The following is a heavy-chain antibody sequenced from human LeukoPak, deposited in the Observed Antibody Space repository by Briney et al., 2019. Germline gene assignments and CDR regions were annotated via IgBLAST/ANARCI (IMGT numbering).Heavy chain of an antibody. CDR2: IYSSGNT. Sequence: PSETLSLTCSVSGGSVSSGSYYWSWIRQPAGKGLEWIGRIYSSGNTDYNPSLKSRVTMSVDTSKNRFSMQLSSVTAADTALYYCARTPGIAVPGRFFDYWGQGILVTVSS. V-gene: IGHV4-61*02. D-gene: IGHD6-19*01. CDR1: GGSVSSGSYY. J-gene: IGHJ4*02. CDR3: ARTPGIAVPGRFFDY.